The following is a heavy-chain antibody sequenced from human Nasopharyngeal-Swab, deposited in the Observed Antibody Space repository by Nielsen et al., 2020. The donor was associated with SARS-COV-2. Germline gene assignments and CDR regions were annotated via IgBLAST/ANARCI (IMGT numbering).Heavy chain of an antibody. CDR2: ISSSSSYI. D-gene: IGHD3-16*01. J-gene: IGHJ4*02. V-gene: IGHV3-21*01. CDR3: ARDTGGPFDY. Sequence: WIRQPPGKGLEWVSSISSSSSYIYYADSVKGRFTISRDNAKNSPYLQMNSLRAEDTAVYYCARDTGGPFDYWGQGTLVTVSS.